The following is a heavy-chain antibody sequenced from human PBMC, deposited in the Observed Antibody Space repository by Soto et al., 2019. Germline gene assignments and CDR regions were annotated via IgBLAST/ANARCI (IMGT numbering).Heavy chain of an antibody. V-gene: IGHV1-46*01. CDR2: INPSGGST. CDR3: ARDLLDIVLVPAATDYYYYGMDV. CDR1: GYTFTSYY. J-gene: IGHJ6*02. Sequence: GASVKVSCKASGYTFTSYYMHWVRQAPGQGLEWMGIINPSGGSTSYAQKFQGRVTMTRDTSTSTVYMELSSLRSEDTAVYYCARDLLDIVLVPAATDYYYYGMDVWGQGTTVTVSS. D-gene: IGHD2-2*03.